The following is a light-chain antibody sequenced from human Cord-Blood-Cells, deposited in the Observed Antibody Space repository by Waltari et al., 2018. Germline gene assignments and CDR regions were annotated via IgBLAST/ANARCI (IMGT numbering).Light chain of an antibody. Sequence: DIQMTQSPSSLSASVGERVTITCRVSQSISSHLNWYQQKPGKAPKLLIYAASSLQSGVPSRFSGSGSGTDFTLTISSLQPEDFATYYCQQSYSTPRMLTFGGGTKVEIK. CDR1: QSISSH. V-gene: IGKV1-39*01. J-gene: IGKJ4*01. CDR3: QQSYSTPRMLT. CDR2: AAS.